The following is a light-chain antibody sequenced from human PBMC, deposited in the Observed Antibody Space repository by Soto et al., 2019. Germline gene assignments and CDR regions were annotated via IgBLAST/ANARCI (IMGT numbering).Light chain of an antibody. CDR3: TAFAGGGNPVL. Sequence: QSALTQPPSASGSLGQSVTISCTGTSSDVGGDNYVSWHQQHPGKSPKLMIHAVTKRPPGVPDRFPGSKSGNTSCLTFSGPQSEDEADYYCTAFAGGGNPVLLGGGTKVTVL. V-gene: IGLV2-8*01. CDR2: AVT. CDR1: SSDVGGDNY. J-gene: IGLJ2*01.